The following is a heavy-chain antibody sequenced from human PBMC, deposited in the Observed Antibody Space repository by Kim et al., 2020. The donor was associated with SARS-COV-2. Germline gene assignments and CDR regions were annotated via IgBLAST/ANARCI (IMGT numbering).Heavy chain of an antibody. CDR3: ASMRAIAAAGTVAEYFQH. Sequence: SETLSLTCTLSGGSISSSSYYWGWIRQPPGKGLEWIGSIYYSGSTYYNPSLKSRVTISVDTSKNQFSLKLSSVTAADTAVYYCASMRAIAAAGTVAEYFQHWGQGTLVTVSS. CDR2: IYYSGST. D-gene: IGHD6-13*01. J-gene: IGHJ1*01. CDR1: GGSISSSSYY. V-gene: IGHV4-39*07.